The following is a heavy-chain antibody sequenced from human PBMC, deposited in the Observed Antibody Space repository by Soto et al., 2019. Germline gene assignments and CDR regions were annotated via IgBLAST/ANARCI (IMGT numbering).Heavy chain of an antibody. D-gene: IGHD3-9*01. Sequence: EVQLVQSGAEVKKPGESLKISCKGSGYSFSNYWIGWVRQMPGKGLEWMGIIHPSDSDTRYSPSFQGQVTISVDRSIKTAYLYWSTLKASDTAMYYCVRLDWRNDRIFDYWGQATLVTASS. CDR2: IHPSDSDT. V-gene: IGHV5-51*01. CDR3: VRLDWRNDRIFDY. CDR1: GYSFSNYW. J-gene: IGHJ4*02.